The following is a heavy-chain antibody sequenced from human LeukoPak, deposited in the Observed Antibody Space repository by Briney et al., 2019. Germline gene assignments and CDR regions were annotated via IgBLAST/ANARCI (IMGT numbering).Heavy chain of an antibody. V-gene: IGHV3-9*01. Sequence: GGSLRLSCAASGFAFSSYWMSWVRQAPGKGLEWVSGITWNSENIVYADSVRGRFTISRDNAKNSLYLQMNSLRPEDTAFYYCAGGPAGDFFSPYYELDYWGQGTLVTVSS. D-gene: IGHD3-3*01. CDR3: AGGPAGDFFSPYYELDY. J-gene: IGHJ4*02. CDR1: GFAFSSYW. CDR2: ITWNSENI.